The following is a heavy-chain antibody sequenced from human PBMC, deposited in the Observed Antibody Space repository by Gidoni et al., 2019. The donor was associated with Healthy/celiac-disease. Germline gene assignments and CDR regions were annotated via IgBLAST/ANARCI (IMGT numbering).Heavy chain of an antibody. J-gene: IGHJ3*02. CDR3: ARGNIVLMVYAINHPQDDAFDI. Sequence: QVQLVESGGGVVQPGRSLRLSCAASGFTFSSYGLHWVRQAPGKGLEWVAVIWYDGSNKYYADSVKGRFTISRDNSKNTLYLQMNSLRAEDTAVYYCARGNIVLMVYAINHPQDDAFDIWGQGTMVTVSS. CDR2: IWYDGSNK. V-gene: IGHV3-33*01. D-gene: IGHD2-8*01. CDR1: GFTFSSYG.